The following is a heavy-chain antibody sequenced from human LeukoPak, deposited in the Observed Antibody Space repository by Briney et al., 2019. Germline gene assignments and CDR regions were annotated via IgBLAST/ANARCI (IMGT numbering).Heavy chain of an antibody. CDR2: IKQDGTEK. V-gene: IGHV3-7*01. J-gene: IGHJ4*02. Sequence: GRSLRLSCAASGFTFTSYWMSWVRQAPGKGLEWVANIKQDGTEKYYVNSATGRFTTSRQNAKHSVYPQLNSLITEHQALAYCARDAKFYYDSSGYTWGQGTVDTVFS. CDR1: GFTFTSYW. D-gene: IGHD3-22*01. CDR3: ARDAKFYYDSSGYT.